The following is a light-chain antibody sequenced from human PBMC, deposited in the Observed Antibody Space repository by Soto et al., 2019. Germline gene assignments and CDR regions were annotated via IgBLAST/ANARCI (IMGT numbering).Light chain of an antibody. CDR3: QQYGNSPQT. V-gene: IGKV3-20*01. CDR1: QSVSSTF. Sequence: EIVLTQSPATLSLSPGERATLSCRASQSVSSTFLAWYQHKPGRPPRLLIYGASSRATDIPDRFSGGGSGTDFTLTISRLEPEDFAVYYCQQYGNSPQTFGQGTKVDIK. CDR2: GAS. J-gene: IGKJ1*01.